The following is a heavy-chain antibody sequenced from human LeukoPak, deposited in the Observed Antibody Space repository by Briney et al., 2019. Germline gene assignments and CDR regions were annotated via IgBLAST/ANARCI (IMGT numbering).Heavy chain of an antibody. D-gene: IGHD4-23*01. Sequence: SETLSLTCTVSGGSISSYYWSWIRQPPGKGLEWIGYIYYSGSTNYNPSLKSRVTISVDTSKNQFSLKLSSVTAADTAVYYGSRVNSLSVGFDYWGQGTLVTVSS. CDR2: IYYSGST. V-gene: IGHV4-59*01. CDR3: SRVNSLSVGFDY. J-gene: IGHJ4*02. CDR1: GGSISSYY.